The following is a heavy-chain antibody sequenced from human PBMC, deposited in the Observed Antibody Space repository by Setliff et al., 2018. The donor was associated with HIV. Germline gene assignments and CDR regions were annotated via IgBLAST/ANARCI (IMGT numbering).Heavy chain of an antibody. V-gene: IGHV4-34*01. J-gene: IGHJ4*02. CDR3: ARRIAVANYYSDF. D-gene: IGHD6-19*01. Sequence: PSETLSLTCDVYGGSLSGYYWSWIRQSPGKGLEWIGEINDSGDTNYSPSLKSRFNMSLDTSKSQFSLKLRSVTATDTAVYYCARRIAVANYYSDFWGQGTLVTVSS. CDR1: GGSLSGYY. CDR2: INDSGDT.